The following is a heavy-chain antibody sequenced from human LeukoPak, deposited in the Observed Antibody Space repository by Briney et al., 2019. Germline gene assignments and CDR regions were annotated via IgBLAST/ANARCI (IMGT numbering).Heavy chain of an antibody. CDR2: IGIDSGNT. CDR3: ARDHNYAFDN. D-gene: IGHD1-1*01. Sequence: GGSLRLSCTASGFPFIEYSMNWVRQAPGKGLEWISYIGIDSGNTKYADSVRGRFTISADKARNSLYLQMNSLRVEDTAVYYCARDHNYAFDNWGQGTLVSVAS. CDR1: GFPFIEYS. V-gene: IGHV3-48*01. J-gene: IGHJ4*02.